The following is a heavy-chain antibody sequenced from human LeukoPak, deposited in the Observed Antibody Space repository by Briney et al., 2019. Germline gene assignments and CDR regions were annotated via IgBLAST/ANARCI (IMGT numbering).Heavy chain of an antibody. V-gene: IGHV4-39*01. Sequence: SETLSLTCAVSGASISGSGYYLGWIRQPPGKGLEWIGNIYYTGSTYYNASLQSRVTISIDMSKNQFSLKLSSVTAADTAVYYCARASYDSSDYEYFHHWGQGTLVTVSS. J-gene: IGHJ1*01. CDR1: GASISGSGYY. D-gene: IGHD3-22*01. CDR2: IYYTGST. CDR3: ARASYDSSDYEYFHH.